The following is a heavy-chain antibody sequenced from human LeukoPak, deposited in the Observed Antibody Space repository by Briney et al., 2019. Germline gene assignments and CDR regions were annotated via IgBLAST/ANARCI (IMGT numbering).Heavy chain of an antibody. Sequence: GGSLRLSCAASGFTFSRYAMHWVRQTPGKGLEWVALISYDESNTFYADSVKGRFTISRDNSKNTLYLQMNSLRVEDTAVYYCARDGDGDYVFSYYFDYWGQGTLVTVSS. D-gene: IGHD4-17*01. CDR2: ISYDESNT. CDR3: ARDGDGDYVFSYYFDY. V-gene: IGHV3-30*04. J-gene: IGHJ4*02. CDR1: GFTFSRYA.